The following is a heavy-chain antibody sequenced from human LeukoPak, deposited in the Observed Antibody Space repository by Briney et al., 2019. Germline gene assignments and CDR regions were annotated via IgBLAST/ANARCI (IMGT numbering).Heavy chain of an antibody. V-gene: IGHV3-21*01. CDR3: ARENVYGGYEEFDY. J-gene: IGHJ4*02. CDR2: ISSSNIYI. CDR1: GFTFSSYS. Sequence: PGGSLRLSCAASGFTFSSYSMNWVRQAPGKGLEWVSSISSSNIYIYYADSLKGRFTISRDNAKNSLYLQMNSLRAEDTALYYCARENVYGGYEEFDYWGQGPLVTVSS. D-gene: IGHD6-25*01.